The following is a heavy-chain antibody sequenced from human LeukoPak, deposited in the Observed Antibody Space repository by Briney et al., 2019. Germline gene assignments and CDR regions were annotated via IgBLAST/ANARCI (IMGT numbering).Heavy chain of an antibody. Sequence: GGSLRLSCAASGFTFSSYDMHWVRQATGKGLEWVSAIGTAGDTYYPGSVKGRFTISRENAKNSLYLQMNSLRAGDTAVYYCARAGLGELSPDAFDIWGQGTMVTVSS. CDR1: GFTFSSYD. V-gene: IGHV3-13*01. CDR2: IGTAGDT. D-gene: IGHD3-16*02. J-gene: IGHJ3*02. CDR3: ARAGLGELSPDAFDI.